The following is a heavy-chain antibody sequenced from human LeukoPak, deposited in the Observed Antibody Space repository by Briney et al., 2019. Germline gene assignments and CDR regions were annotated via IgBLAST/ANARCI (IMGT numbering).Heavy chain of an antibody. CDR1: GYTFSDYY. CDR3: ARDKQLWPRRLFDY. Sequence: ASVKVSCKASGYTFSDYYIHWVRQAPGQGLEWMGWINPNSGDTNYAQKFQGRVTMTRDTSISTGYMELSGLRSDDTAMYYCARDKQLWPRRLFDYWGQGTLVTVSA. D-gene: IGHD1-1*01. CDR2: INPNSGDT. V-gene: IGHV1-2*02. J-gene: IGHJ4*02.